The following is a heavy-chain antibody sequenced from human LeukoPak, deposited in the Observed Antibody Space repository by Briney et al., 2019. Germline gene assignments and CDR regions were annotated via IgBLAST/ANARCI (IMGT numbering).Heavy chain of an antibody. CDR1: GGSISSYY. CDR3: ARTEIIVSSSGYYYRPYYYYYYYMDV. J-gene: IGHJ6*03. V-gene: IGHV4-59*12. CDR2: IYYSGST. Sequence: SETLSLTCTVSGGSISSYYWSWIRQPPGKGLEWIGYIYYSGSTNYNPSLKSRVTISVDTSKNQFSLKLSSVTAADTAVYYCARTEIIVSSSGYYYRPYYYYYYYMDVWGKGTTVTISS. D-gene: IGHD3-22*01.